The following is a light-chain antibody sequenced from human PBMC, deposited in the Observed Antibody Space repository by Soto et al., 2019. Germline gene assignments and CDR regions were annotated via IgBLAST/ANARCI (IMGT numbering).Light chain of an antibody. CDR2: LNSDGSH. J-gene: IGLJ2*01. Sequence: QLVLTQSPSASASLGASVKLTCTLSSGHNSYAIAWHQQRPEKGPRFLMKLNSDGSHYKGDGIPDRFSGSSSGAERYLTISSLQSEDEADYYCQTWGTGIVVFGGGTKVTVL. V-gene: IGLV4-69*01. CDR1: SGHNSYA. CDR3: QTWGTGIVV.